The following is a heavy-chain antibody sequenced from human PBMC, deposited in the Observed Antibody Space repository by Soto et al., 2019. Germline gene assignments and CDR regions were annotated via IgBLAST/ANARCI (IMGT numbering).Heavy chain of an antibody. CDR3: ARDGDGYNN. Sequence: QVQLQESGPGLVKPSETLSLTCSVSGGSVTTGSYYWTWIGQPPGKGLEWIAYIYSSGGTSYNPSLKSRVTISVATSTSPFSLKLTSVTAADTAVYYCARDGDGYNNWGQGTLVTVAS. CDR2: IYSSGGT. CDR1: GGSVTTGSYY. J-gene: IGHJ4*02. V-gene: IGHV4-61*03. D-gene: IGHD5-12*01.